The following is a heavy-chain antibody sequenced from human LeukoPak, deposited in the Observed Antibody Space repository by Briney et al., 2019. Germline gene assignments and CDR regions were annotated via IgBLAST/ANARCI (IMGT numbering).Heavy chain of an antibody. J-gene: IGHJ3*02. CDR2: ISYDGSNK. CDR1: GFTFSSYA. D-gene: IGHD1-26*01. V-gene: IGHV3-30-3*01. CDR3: AIVSGSYGRDAFDI. Sequence: GGSLRLSCAASGFTFSSYAMHWVRQAPGKGLEWEAVISYDGSNKYYADSVKGRFTISRDNSKNTLYLQMNSLRAEDTAVYYCAIVSGSYGRDAFDIWGERTMVTVSS.